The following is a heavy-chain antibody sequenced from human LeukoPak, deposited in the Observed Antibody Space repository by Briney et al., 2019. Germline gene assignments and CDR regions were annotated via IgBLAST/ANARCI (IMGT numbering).Heavy chain of an antibody. V-gene: IGHV1-2*02. CDR1: GYTFTGYY. CDR2: INPNSGGT. J-gene: IGHJ5*02. CDR3: ARAAVVVDSYWFDP. D-gene: IGHD2-2*01. Sequence: ASVKVSCKASGYTFTGYYMHWVRQAPGQGLEWMGWINPNSGGTNYAQKFQGRVTMTRDTSISTAYMELSRLRSDDTAVYYCARAAVVVDSYWFDPWGQGTLVTVSS.